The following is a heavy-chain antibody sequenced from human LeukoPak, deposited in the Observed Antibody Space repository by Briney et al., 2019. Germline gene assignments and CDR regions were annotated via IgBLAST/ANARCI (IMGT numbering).Heavy chain of an antibody. D-gene: IGHD3-3*01. CDR2: INPNSGGT. CDR1: GYTFTSYY. Sequence: ASVKVSCKASGYTFTSYYMHWVRQAPGQGLEWMGWINPNSGGTNYAQKLQGRVTMTTDTSTSTAYMELRSLRSDDTAVYYCARWSHITIFGVVIIYGMDVWGQGTTVTVSS. V-gene: IGHV1-2*02. J-gene: IGHJ6*02. CDR3: ARWSHITIFGVVIIYGMDV.